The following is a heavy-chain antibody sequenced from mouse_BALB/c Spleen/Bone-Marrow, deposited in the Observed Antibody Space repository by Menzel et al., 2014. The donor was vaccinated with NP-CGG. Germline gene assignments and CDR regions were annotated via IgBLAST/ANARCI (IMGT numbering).Heavy chain of an antibody. J-gene: IGHJ2*01. D-gene: IGHD1-1*01. V-gene: IGHV14-3*02. CDR1: GFNIKDTY. CDR3: AYGSSYDYFDY. CDR2: IDPASGNT. Sequence: EVQLQQSGAELVKPGASVKLSCTASGFNIKDTYMHWVKQRPEQGLEWIGRIDPASGNTKYDPKFQGKVTITADTSSNTAYLQLSSLTSEDTAVYYCAYGSSYDYFDYWGQGTTLTVSS.